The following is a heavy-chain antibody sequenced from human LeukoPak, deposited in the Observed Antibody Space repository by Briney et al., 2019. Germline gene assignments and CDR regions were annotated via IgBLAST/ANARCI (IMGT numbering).Heavy chain of an antibody. J-gene: IGHJ3*02. CDR2: IYSGGST. V-gene: IGHV3-53*01. CDR3: ARVAVAAVAFDI. CDR1: GFTFSTYG. D-gene: IGHD6-19*01. Sequence: GGSLRLSCAASGFTFSTYGMHWVRQAPGKGLEWVSVIYSGGSTYYADSVKGRFTISRDNSKNTLYLQMNSLRAEDTAVYYCARVAVAAVAFDIWGQGTMVTVSS.